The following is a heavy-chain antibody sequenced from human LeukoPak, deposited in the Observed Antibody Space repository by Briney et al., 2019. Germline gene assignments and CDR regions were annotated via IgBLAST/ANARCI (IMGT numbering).Heavy chain of an antibody. Sequence: PGGSLRLSCVASGFTFSSYAMSWVRQAPGKAPEWVSGISGSGGSIYSADSVKGRFTISRDNSKNTLYLQMNTLRAEDTAVYYCARSIYASGSFYTFDIWGQGTMVTVSS. CDR2: ISGSGGSI. CDR1: GFTFSSYA. D-gene: IGHD3-10*01. CDR3: ARSIYASGSFYTFDI. J-gene: IGHJ3*02. V-gene: IGHV3-23*01.